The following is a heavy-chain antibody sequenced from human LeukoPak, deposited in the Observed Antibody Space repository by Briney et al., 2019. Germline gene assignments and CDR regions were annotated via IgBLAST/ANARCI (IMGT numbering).Heavy chain of an antibody. CDR1: DGSISSGGYY. D-gene: IGHD1-26*01. V-gene: IGHV4-31*03. Sequence: SETLSLTCTVSDGSISSGGYYWSWIRQHPGKGLEWIGYIYYSGSTYYNPSLKSRVTISVDTSKNQFSLKLSSVTAADTAVYYCARGEAMDYFDYWGQGTLVTVSS. J-gene: IGHJ4*02. CDR3: ARGEAMDYFDY. CDR2: IYYSGST.